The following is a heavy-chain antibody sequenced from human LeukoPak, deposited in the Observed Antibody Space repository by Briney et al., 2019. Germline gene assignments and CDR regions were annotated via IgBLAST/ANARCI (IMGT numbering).Heavy chain of an antibody. J-gene: IGHJ4*02. CDR3: AKAKGSGLKYYFDY. CDR2: ISGSGGST. CDR1: GFTFSNYA. D-gene: IGHD6-19*01. Sequence: GGSLRLSCAASGFTFSNYAMTWVRQAPGKGLEWVSGISGSGGSTYYADSVKGRFTVSRDNSKNTLFLQMNSLRAEDTAVYYCAKAKGSGLKYYFDYWGQGTLVTVSS. V-gene: IGHV3-23*01.